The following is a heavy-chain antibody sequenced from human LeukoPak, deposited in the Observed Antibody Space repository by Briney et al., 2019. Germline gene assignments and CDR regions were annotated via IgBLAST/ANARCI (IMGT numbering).Heavy chain of an antibody. J-gene: IGHJ5*02. CDR3: ASRSGTYYYDSSGYPGP. Sequence: PGGSLRLSCAASGFTFSSYAMSWVRRAPGKGLEWVSAISGSGGSTYYADSVKGRFTISRDNSKNTLYLQMNSLRAEDTAVYYCASRSGTYYYDSSGYPGPWGQGTLVTVSS. D-gene: IGHD3-22*01. V-gene: IGHV3-23*01. CDR1: GFTFSSYA. CDR2: ISGSGGST.